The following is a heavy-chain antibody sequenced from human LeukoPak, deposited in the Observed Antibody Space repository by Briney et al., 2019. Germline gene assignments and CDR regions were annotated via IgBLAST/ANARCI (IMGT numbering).Heavy chain of an antibody. V-gene: IGHV4-30-2*01. CDR2: IYHSGST. CDR3: ARAQWLPDY. Sequence: PSQTLSLTCAVSGGSISSGGYSWSWIRQPPGKGLEWIGYIYHSGSTYYNPSLKSRVTISVDRSKNQFSLKLSSVTAADTAVYYCARAQWLPDYWGQGTLVTVSS. D-gene: IGHD6-19*01. CDR1: GGSISSGGYS. J-gene: IGHJ4*02.